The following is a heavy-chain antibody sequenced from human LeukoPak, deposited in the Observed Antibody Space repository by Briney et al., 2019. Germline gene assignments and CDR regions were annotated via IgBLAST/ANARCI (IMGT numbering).Heavy chain of an antibody. CDR1: GFTFSSYG. J-gene: IGHJ5*02. CDR2: ISYDGSNK. V-gene: IGHV3-30*18. Sequence: PGGSLRLSCAASGFTFSSYGMHWVRQAPGKGLEWVAVISYDGSNKYYADSVKGRFTISRDNSKNTLYLQMSSLRAEDTAVYYCAKDGSIAAAGASWFDPWGQGTLVTVSS. CDR3: AKDGSIAAAGASWFDP. D-gene: IGHD6-13*01.